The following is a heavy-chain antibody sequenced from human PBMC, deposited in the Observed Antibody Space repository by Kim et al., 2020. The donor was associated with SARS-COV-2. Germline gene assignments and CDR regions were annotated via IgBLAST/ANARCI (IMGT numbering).Heavy chain of an antibody. CDR1: GGSISSYY. Sequence: SETLSLTCTVSGGSISSYYWSWIRQPPGKGLEWIGYIYYSGSTNYNPSLKSRVTISVDTSKNQFSLKLSSVTAADAAVYYCARDSPQQLSGCPGTQRYYYYGMDVWGQGTTVTVSS. J-gene: IGHJ6*02. V-gene: IGHV4-59*13. CDR3: ARDSPQQLSGCPGTQRYYYYGMDV. CDR2: IYYSGST. D-gene: IGHD6-13*01.